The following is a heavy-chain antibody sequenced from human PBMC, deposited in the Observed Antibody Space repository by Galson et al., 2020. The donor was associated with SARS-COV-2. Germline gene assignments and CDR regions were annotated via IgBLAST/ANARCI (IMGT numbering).Heavy chain of an antibody. D-gene: IGHD1-26*01. Sequence: LSLTCAASGFTFSSYAMHWVRQAPGKGLEWVAVISYDGSNKYYADSVKGRFTISRDNSKNTLYLQMNSLRAEDTAVYYCARPASGSYYHYFDYWGQGTLVTVSS. J-gene: IGHJ4*02. CDR2: ISYDGSNK. CDR3: ARPASGSYYHYFDY. CDR1: GFTFSSYA. V-gene: IGHV3-30*04.